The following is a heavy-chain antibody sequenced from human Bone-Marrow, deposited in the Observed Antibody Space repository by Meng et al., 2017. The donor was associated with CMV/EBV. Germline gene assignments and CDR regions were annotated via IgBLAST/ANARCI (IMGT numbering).Heavy chain of an antibody. Sequence: LSLTCAASGFTFSSYSMNWVRQAPGKGLEWVSSISSSSSYIYYADSVKGRFTISRDNAKNSLYLQMNSLRAEDTAVYYCAREICSSTSCYIYYYYGMAVWGQGPTVTGYS. D-gene: IGHD2-2*02. V-gene: IGHV3-21*01. CDR2: ISSSSSYI. CDR1: GFTFSSYS. J-gene: IGHJ6*02. CDR3: AREICSSTSCYIYYYYGMAV.